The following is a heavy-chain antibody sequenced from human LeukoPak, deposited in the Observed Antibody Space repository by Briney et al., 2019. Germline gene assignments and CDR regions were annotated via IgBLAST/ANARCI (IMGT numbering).Heavy chain of an antibody. J-gene: IGHJ6*02. CDR2: IYYSGST. Sequence: SETLSLTCTVSGGSISSGDYYWSWIRRPPGKGLEWIGYIYYSGSTYYNPSLKSRVTISVDTSKNQFSLKLSSVTAADTAVYYCARGGRPTVVTRNYYYGMDVWGQGTTVTVSS. V-gene: IGHV4-30-4*01. CDR3: ARGGRPTVVTRNYYYGMDV. CDR1: GGSISSGDYY. D-gene: IGHD4-23*01.